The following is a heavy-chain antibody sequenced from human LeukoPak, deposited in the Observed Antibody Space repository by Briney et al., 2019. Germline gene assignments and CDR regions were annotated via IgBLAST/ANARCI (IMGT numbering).Heavy chain of an antibody. CDR2: ISAYNGNT. CDR1: GYTFTSYG. Sequence: ASVKVSCKASGYTFTSYGISWVRQAPGQGLEWMGWISAYNGNTNYAQKLQGRVTMTTDTSTSTAYMELRSLRSDDTAVYYCARDPIAVAGMPYYYYYGMDVWGQGTTVTVSS. V-gene: IGHV1-18*01. J-gene: IGHJ6*02. CDR3: ARDPIAVAGMPYYYYYGMDV. D-gene: IGHD6-19*01.